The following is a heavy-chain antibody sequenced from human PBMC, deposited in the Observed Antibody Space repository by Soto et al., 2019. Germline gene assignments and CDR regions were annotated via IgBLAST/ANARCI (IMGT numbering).Heavy chain of an antibody. Sequence: GAAVKVSCKGSGYTFTSYAMHWVRQAPGQRLEWMGWINAGNGNTKYSQKFQGRVTITRDTSASTAYMELSSLRSEDTAVYYCARGPRIAAAGTELDYWGQGTLVTVSS. CDR2: INAGNGNT. V-gene: IGHV1-3*01. CDR1: GYTFTSYA. D-gene: IGHD6-13*01. CDR3: ARGPRIAAAGTELDY. J-gene: IGHJ4*02.